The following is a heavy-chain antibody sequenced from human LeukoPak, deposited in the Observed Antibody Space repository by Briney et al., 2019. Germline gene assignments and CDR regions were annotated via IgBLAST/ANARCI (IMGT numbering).Heavy chain of an antibody. J-gene: IGHJ4*02. D-gene: IGHD3-3*01. CDR2: INPSGGST. Sequence: ASVKVSCKASGYTFTSYYMHWVRQAPGQGLEWMGIINPSGGSTSYAQKFQGRVTMTRDTSTSTVYMELSSLRSEDTAVYYCARHPRDDDFWSGYSSYYFDYWGQGTLVTVSS. CDR1: GYTFTSYY. CDR3: ARHPRDDDFWSGYSSYYFDY. V-gene: IGHV1-46*01.